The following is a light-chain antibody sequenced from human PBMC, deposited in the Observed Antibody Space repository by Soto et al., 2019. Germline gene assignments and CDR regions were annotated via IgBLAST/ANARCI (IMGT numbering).Light chain of an antibody. CDR2: TTS. CDR1: QSVTSSC. CDR3: QQCCGSPLFS. J-gene: IGKJ3*01. V-gene: IGKV3-20*01. Sequence: EIVLTQSPATLSLSPGEGATLSCTASQSVTSSCLAWYQRKPGQAPRLLIHTTSTSATDIPDRFSGSGSGTDFTLTISRLQPEDFAVYYCQQCCGSPLFSFGPGTRVDI.